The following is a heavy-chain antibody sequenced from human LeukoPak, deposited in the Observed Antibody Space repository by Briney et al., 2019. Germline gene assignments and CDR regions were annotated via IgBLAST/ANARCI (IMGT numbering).Heavy chain of an antibody. D-gene: IGHD6-25*01. CDR1: GYTFTNYG. CDR3: ARSSGKSRFDY. Sequence: ASVKVSCKASGYTFTNYGITWVRQAPGQGLEWMGWINNKNGVTNYAQKFQGRVTMTRDSSISTAYMELNGLRSDDTAVYYCARSSGKSRFDYWGQGTLVTVSS. V-gene: IGHV1-2*02. J-gene: IGHJ4*02. CDR2: INNKNGVT.